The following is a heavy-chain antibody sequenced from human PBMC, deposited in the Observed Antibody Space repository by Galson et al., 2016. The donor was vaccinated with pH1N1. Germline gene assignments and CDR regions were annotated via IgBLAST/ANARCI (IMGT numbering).Heavy chain of an antibody. D-gene: IGHD3-10*01. CDR3: ASDSKGYYGSGTSIQDHFYYGMDV. Sequence: SVKVSCKASGGTFSNYVISWVRQAPGQGLEWMGGIIPIFGTTDYAQKFQGRVTITADKTTSTGYMELTSLRSEDTAVYFCASDSKGYYGSGTSIQDHFYYGMDVWGQWTTVTVSS. CDR2: IIPIFGTT. J-gene: IGHJ6*02. V-gene: IGHV1-69*06. CDR1: GGTFSNYV.